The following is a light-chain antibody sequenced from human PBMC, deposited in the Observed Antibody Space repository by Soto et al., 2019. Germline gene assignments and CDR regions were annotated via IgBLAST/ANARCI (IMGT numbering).Light chain of an antibody. J-gene: IGKJ2*01. V-gene: IGKV3-20*01. CDR3: KQYDRSPYT. CDR1: QTISSYY. Sequence: EIVLTQSPGTLSLSPGERDTLSCRTTQTISSYYLAWYQQKPGQPPRLLIYGASTRATGIPDRFSASGSGTDFIRTSSRLEPKDSSVYYCKQYDRSPYTFGQGTKLEIK. CDR2: GAS.